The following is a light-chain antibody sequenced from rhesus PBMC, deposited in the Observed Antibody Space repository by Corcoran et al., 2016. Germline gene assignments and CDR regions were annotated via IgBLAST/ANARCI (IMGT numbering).Light chain of an antibody. Sequence: DIQMTQSPSSLSASVGDRVTTTCRASQVSGTWLAWYQQKPGNAPKLLIYKSSTLQSGIPTRSRGSGSGTEFTPTISGLQPDDFATYYWQRRHTTPRTFSQGTKV. J-gene: IGKJ1*01. CDR2: KSS. CDR1: QVSGTW. V-gene: IGKV1-21*01. CDR3: QRRHTTPRT.